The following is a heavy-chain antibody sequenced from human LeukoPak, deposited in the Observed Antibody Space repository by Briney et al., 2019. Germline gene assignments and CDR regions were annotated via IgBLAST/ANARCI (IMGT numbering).Heavy chain of an antibody. CDR1: GFTFSSYS. CDR3: ARVTSGLDY. J-gene: IGHJ4*02. CDR2: INQDGSEK. V-gene: IGHV3-7*01. Sequence: GGSLRLSCAASGFTFSSYSMNWVRQAPGKGPEWVANINQDGSEKYYVDSVKGRFALSRDNAKNSMYLQMTSLRAEDTAVYYCARVTSGLDYWGQGTLVTVSS.